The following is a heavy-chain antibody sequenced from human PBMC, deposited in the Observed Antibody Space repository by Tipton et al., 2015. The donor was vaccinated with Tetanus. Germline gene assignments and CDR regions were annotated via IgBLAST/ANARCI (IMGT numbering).Heavy chain of an antibody. CDR3: ASGSALDY. V-gene: IGHV3-21*01. Sequence: SLRLSCAVSGFSLSSYTMNWVRQAPGKGLEWVSSISSTSAYIYYADSLKGRFTISRDNAKNSLYLQMNSLRVEDTAAYYCASGSALDYWGQGSLVTVSS. D-gene: IGHD6-25*01. CDR1: GFSLSSYT. J-gene: IGHJ4*02. CDR2: ISSTSAYI.